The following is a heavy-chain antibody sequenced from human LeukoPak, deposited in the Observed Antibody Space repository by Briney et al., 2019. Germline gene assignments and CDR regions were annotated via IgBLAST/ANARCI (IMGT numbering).Heavy chain of an antibody. Sequence: PSETLSLTCTVSGGSISSSSYYWGWIRQPPGKGLEWIGSIYYSGSTYYNPSLKSRVTISVDTSKNQFSLKLSSVTAADTAVYYCVRGGGSEERRFDYWGQGTLVTVSS. V-gene: IGHV4-39*07. CDR2: IYYSGST. J-gene: IGHJ4*02. CDR3: VRGGGSEERRFDY. CDR1: GGSISSSSYY. D-gene: IGHD1-1*01.